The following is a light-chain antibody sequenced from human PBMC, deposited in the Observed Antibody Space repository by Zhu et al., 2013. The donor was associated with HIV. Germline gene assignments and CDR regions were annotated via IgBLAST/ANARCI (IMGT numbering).Light chain of an antibody. V-gene: IGKV3-20*01. CDR1: QDVTSLY. Sequence: EILLTQSPGTLSLSPGERATLSCRASQDVTSLYLAWYQHAPGQPPRLLIYGASSRATGIPDRFSGSGSGTDFTLTISRLEPEDFAVYYCQQYGSSPLTFGGGTKVEIK. CDR2: GAS. J-gene: IGKJ4*01. CDR3: QQYGSSPLT.